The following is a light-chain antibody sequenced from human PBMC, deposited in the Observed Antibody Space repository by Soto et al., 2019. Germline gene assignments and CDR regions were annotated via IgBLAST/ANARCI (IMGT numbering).Light chain of an antibody. CDR3: QQYYGTPT. CDR2: WAS. V-gene: IGKV4-1*01. J-gene: IGKJ1*01. CDR1: QNVLYSSNNKNY. Sequence: DIVMTQSPDSLAVSLGERATINCKSSQNVLYSSNNKNYLAWYQQKPGQPPKLLIYWASTRESGVPDRFSGSRSGTDFTLTISSLQAEDVAVYYCQQYYGTPTFGQGTKVGIK.